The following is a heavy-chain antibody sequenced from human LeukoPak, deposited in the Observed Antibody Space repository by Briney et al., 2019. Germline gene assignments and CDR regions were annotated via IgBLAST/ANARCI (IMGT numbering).Heavy chain of an antibody. CDR3: AKEATYDLWTGDSYYFDY. Sequence: PGGSLRLSCAASGFTLRNAWMSWVRQAPGKGLEWVSSISGSGGTTYYADSVKGRFTFSRANSKNTLYLQMNSLRAEDTAVYYCAKEATYDLWTGDSYYFDYWGQGTLVTVSS. CDR1: GFTLRNAW. J-gene: IGHJ4*02. D-gene: IGHD3-3*01. V-gene: IGHV3-23*01. CDR2: ISGSGGTT.